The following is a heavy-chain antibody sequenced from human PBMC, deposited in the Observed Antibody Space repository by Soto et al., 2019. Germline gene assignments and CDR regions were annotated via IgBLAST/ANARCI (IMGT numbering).Heavy chain of an antibody. CDR3: ASGQRWLRDPGGFDP. J-gene: IGHJ5*02. CDR2: INSDGGST. Sequence: PGGSLRLSCAASGFTFSSYWMHWVRQAPGKGLVWVSRINSDGGSTSYADSVKGRFTISRDNAKNTPYLQMNSLRAEDTAVYYCASGQRWLRDPGGFDPWGQGTLVTVSS. CDR1: GFTFSSYW. V-gene: IGHV3-74*01. D-gene: IGHD5-12*01.